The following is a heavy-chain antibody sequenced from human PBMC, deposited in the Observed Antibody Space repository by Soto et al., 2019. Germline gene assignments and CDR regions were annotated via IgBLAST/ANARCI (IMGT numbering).Heavy chain of an antibody. CDR3: ARTYCGGDCYWGLYFQH. Sequence: PGGSLRLSCAASGFTFSSYGMHWVRQAPGKGLEWVAVVSYDGINKYYADSVKGRFTISRDNSKNTLYLQMNSLRAEDTAVYYCARTYCGGDCYWGLYFQHWGQGTLVTVSS. D-gene: IGHD2-21*02. CDR1: GFTFSSYG. J-gene: IGHJ1*01. V-gene: IGHV3-30*03. CDR2: VSYDGINK.